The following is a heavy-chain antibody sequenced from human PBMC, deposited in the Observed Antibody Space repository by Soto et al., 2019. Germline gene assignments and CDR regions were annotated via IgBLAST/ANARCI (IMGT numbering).Heavy chain of an antibody. CDR1: GFTFSSYA. D-gene: IGHD2-8*01. J-gene: IGHJ6*02. CDR2: ISGSGGST. Sequence: PGGSLRLSCAASGFTFSSYAMSWVRQAPGKGLEWVSAISGSGGSTYYAGSVKGRFTISRDNSKNTLYLQMNSLRAEDTAVYYCAKDRNIVLMVYAIPGIAAAGPYYYYYGMDVWGQGTTVNVSS. CDR3: AKDRNIVLMVYAIPGIAAAGPYYYYYGMDV. V-gene: IGHV3-23*01.